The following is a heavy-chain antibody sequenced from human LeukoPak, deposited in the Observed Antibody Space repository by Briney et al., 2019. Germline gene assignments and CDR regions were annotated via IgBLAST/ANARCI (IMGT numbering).Heavy chain of an antibody. CDR2: IYSGGST. CDR3: ARDRSGWNEFDY. D-gene: IGHD6-19*01. V-gene: IGHV3-53*01. J-gene: IGHJ4*02. CDR1: GFTVSCNY. Sequence: GGSLRLSCAASGFTVSCNYMSWVRQAPGKGLEWVSVIYSGGSTYCADSVKGRFTISRDNSKNTLYLQMNSLRAEDTAVYYCARDRSGWNEFDYWGQGTLVTVSS.